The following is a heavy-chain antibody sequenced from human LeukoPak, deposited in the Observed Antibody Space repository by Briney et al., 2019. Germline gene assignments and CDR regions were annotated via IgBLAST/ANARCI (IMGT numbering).Heavy chain of an antibody. CDR3: ARGNRAVGVDS. V-gene: IGHV7-4-1*02. CDR2: INTNTGNP. J-gene: IGHJ4*02. CDR1: GYTFTSYT. D-gene: IGHD6-19*01. Sequence: ASVKVSCKASGYTFTSYTLNWARQAPGQGLEWMGWINTNTGNPTYAQGFTGRFVFSLDTSLSTAYLQISSLKTEDTAVYFCARGNRAVGVDSWGQGTLVTVSS.